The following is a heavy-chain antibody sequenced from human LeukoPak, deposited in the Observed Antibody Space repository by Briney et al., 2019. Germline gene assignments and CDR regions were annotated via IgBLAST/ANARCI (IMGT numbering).Heavy chain of an antibody. CDR2: ISGCGGST. V-gene: IGHV3-23*01. J-gene: IGHJ4*02. CDR3: AKTPAYYDFWSGYPTYYFDY. Sequence: GGSLRLSCAASGFTFSSYAISWVRQAPGRGLEWVSAISGCGGSTYYADAVKGRFTISRDNSKNTLYLQMNSLRGEDTAVYYCAKTPAYYDFWSGYPTYYFDYWGQGTLVTVSS. D-gene: IGHD3-3*01. CDR1: GFTFSSYA.